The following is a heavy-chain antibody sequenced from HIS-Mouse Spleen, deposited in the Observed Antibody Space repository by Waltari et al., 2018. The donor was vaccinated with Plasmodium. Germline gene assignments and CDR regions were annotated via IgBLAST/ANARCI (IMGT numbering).Heavy chain of an antibody. D-gene: IGHD7-27*01. Sequence: QVQLQQWGAGLLKPSETLSLTCAVYGGSFIGYYWSWIRQPPGKGLEWSGEINNAGSTNYNPSLKSRVTISVDTSKNQFSLKLSSVTAADTAVYYCARVIPLGIPHFDYWGQGTLVTVSS. V-gene: IGHV4-34*01. CDR1: GGSFIGYY. J-gene: IGHJ4*02. CDR3: ARVIPLGIPHFDY. CDR2: INNAGST.